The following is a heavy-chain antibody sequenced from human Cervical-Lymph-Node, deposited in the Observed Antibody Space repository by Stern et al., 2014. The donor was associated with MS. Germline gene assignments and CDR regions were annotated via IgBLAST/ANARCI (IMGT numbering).Heavy chain of an antibody. CDR1: GGSISSGDYY. V-gene: IGHV4-30-4*01. CDR2: IYYSGST. Sequence: QLQLQESGPGLVKPSQTLSLTCTVSGGSISSGDYYWSWIRQPPGKGLEWIGYIYYSGSTYYNPSLKSRVTISVDTSKNQFSLKLSSVTAADTAVCYCASANCSSTSCPNWFDPWGQGTLVTVSS. CDR3: ASANCSSTSCPNWFDP. J-gene: IGHJ5*02. D-gene: IGHD2-2*01.